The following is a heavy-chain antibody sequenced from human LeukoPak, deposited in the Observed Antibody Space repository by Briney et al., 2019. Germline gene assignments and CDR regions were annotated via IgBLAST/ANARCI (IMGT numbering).Heavy chain of an antibody. V-gene: IGHV5-51*01. CDR2: IYPGDSDT. J-gene: IGHJ4*02. CDR3: ARAYSSDWYVDY. D-gene: IGHD6-19*01. Sequence: GESVQISCKGSGYSFTSYWIGWVRQMPGKGLEWMGIIYPGDSDTKYSPSLQGQVTISADKSISTAYLQWSSLKASDTAIYYCARAYSSDWYVDYWGQGTLVTVSS. CDR1: GYSFTSYW.